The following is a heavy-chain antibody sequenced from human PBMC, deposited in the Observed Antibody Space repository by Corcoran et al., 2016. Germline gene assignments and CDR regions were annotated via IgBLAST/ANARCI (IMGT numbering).Heavy chain of an antibody. V-gene: IGHV1-46*01. CDR3: ARDRAVSAILDYYYGMYV. J-gene: IGHJ6*02. CDR1: GYTFTSYY. Sequence: QVQLVQSGAEVKKPGASVKVSCKASGYTFTSYYMHWVRQAPGQGLEWMGIINPSGGSTSYAQKFQGRVTMTRDTSTSTDYMELSSLRSEDTAVYYCARDRAVSAILDYYYGMYVCGQGTTVTFPS. D-gene: IGHD2-21*02. CDR2: INPSGGST.